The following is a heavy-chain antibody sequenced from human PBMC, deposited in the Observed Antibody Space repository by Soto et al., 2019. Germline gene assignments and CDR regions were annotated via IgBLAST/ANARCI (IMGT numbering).Heavy chain of an antibody. CDR2: INSGNGDT. Sequence: GASVKVSCKASGYTFTTYTVHWVRQAPGQRLEWMGWINSGNGDTKYSQKFQGRVTITRDTSASTAYMELSSLRSEDTAVYYFAIYFDRQLARYFYYRAQQNLVPVS. CDR1: GYTFTTYT. D-gene: IGHD3-9*01. J-gene: IGHJ4*02. V-gene: IGHV1-3*01. CDR3: AIYFDRQLARYFYY.